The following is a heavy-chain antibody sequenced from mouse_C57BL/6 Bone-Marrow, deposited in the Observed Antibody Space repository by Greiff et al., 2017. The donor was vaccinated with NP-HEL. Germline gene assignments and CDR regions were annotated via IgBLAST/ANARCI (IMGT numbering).Heavy chain of an antibody. J-gene: IGHJ4*01. CDR2: IYPRSGNT. V-gene: IGHV1-81*01. Sequence: QVQLQQSGAELARPGASVKLSCKASGYTFTSYGISWVKQRTGQGLEWIGEIYPRSGNTYYNEKFKGKATLTADKSSSTAYMELRSLTSEDSAVYFCARLDVWDMDYWGQGTSVTVSS. CDR3: ARLDVWDMDY. CDR1: GYTFTSYG. D-gene: IGHD2-10*02.